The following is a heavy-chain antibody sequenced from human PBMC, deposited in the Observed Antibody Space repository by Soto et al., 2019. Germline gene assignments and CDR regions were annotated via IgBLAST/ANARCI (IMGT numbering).Heavy chain of an antibody. CDR2: IIPIFGTA. D-gene: IGHD2-2*01. J-gene: IGHJ6*02. CDR1: GATFSSYA. V-gene: IGHV1-69*06. CDR3: ARDIVVVPAEYGMDV. Sequence: SVKVSCKASGATFSSYAISWVRQARGPGLEWMGGIIPIFGTANYAQKFQGRVTITADKSTSTAYMELSSLTSEDTAVYYCARDIVVVPAEYGMDVWGQGTTVTVSS.